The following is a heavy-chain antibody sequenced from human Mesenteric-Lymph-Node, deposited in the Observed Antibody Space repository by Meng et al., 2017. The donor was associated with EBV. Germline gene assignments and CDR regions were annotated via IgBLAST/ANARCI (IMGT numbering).Heavy chain of an antibody. CDR1: GSSGSSTRCY. J-gene: IGHJ5*02. CDR3: ARVSGPYYSPWFDP. D-gene: IGHD2/OR15-2a*01. V-gene: IGHV4-61*01. Sequence: GQLQESGPGLVKPSETPSLTCTGTGSSGSSTRCYWSWIRQPPGRGLEWIGCIFNSGSTNYNPSLRSRATISVDTSRNQFSLTLNSVTAAGTAVYYCARVSGPYYSPWFDPWGQGSLVTVSS. CDR2: IFNSGST.